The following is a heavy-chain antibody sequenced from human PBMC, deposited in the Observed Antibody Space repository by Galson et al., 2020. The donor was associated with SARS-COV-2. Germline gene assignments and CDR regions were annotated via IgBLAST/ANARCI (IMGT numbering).Heavy chain of an antibody. J-gene: IGHJ6*02. D-gene: IGHD5-12*01. Sequence: SETLSLTCTVSGGSISSYYWSWIRQPPGKGLEWIGYIYYSGSTNYNPSLKSRVTISVDTSKNQFSLKLSSVTAADTAVYYCARHAGYSGYESGRIYYYYYGMDVWGQGTTVTVSS. V-gene: IGHV4-59*08. CDR3: ARHAGYSGYESGRIYYYYYGMDV. CDR1: GGSISSYY. CDR2: IYYSGST.